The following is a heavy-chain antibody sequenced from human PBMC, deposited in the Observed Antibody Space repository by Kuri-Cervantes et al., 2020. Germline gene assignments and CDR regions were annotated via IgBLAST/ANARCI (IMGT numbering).Heavy chain of an antibody. V-gene: IGHV4-4*02. CDR3: ARDPGGGSWFDP. CDR1: GGSVSSSNW. Sequence: SETLSLTCTVSGGSVSSSNWWSWVRQPPGKGLEWIGEIYHSGSTNYNPSLKSRVTISVDKSKNQFSLKLSSVTAADTAVYYCARDPGGGSWFDPWGQGTLVTVSS. J-gene: IGHJ5*02. D-gene: IGHD1-26*01. CDR2: IYHSGST.